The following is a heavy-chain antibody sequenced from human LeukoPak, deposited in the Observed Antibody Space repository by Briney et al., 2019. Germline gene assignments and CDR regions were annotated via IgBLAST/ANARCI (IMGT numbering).Heavy chain of an antibody. CDR2: IYYSGST. D-gene: IGHD2-2*01. J-gene: IGHJ5*02. CDR3: ARFVVVVPAASQGWFDP. Sequence: SETLSLTCTVSGGSISSYYWSWIRQPAGKGLEWIGYIYYSGSTYYNPSLKSRVTISVDTSKNQFSLKLSSVTAADTAVYYCARFVVVVPAASQGWFDPWGQGTLVTVSS. CDR1: GGSISSYY. V-gene: IGHV4-59*06.